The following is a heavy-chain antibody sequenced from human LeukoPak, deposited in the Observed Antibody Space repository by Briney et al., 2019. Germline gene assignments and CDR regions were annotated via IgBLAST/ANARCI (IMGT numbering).Heavy chain of an antibody. D-gene: IGHD2-15*01. CDR3: ARDKRGPHCSGDSCYSWGYCCDGVDV. V-gene: IGHV1-2*02. CDR2: TNPNSGAT. J-gene: IGHJ6*02. Sequence: GASVKVSCKASGYTFTGYYMHWVRQAPGQGLEWMGWTNPNSGATNYAQKLQGRVTMTRDTSISTAYMEVSRLTSDDTAVYYCARDKRGPHCSGDSCYSWGYCCDGVDVWGQGTTVTVSS. CDR1: GYTFTGYY.